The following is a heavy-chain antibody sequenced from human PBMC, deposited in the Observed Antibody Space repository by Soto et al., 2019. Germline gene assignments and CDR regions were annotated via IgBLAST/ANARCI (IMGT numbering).Heavy chain of an antibody. CDR3: ASSPHFYGSGSYPYY. Sequence: SVEVSCKASGGTFSSYAISWVRQAPGKGLEWMGGIIPIFGTANYAQKFQGRVTITADESTSTAYMELSSLRSEDTAVYYCASSPHFYGSGSYPYYWGQGTLVTVSS. J-gene: IGHJ4*02. CDR2: IIPIFGTA. D-gene: IGHD3-10*01. CDR1: GGTFSSYA. V-gene: IGHV1-69*13.